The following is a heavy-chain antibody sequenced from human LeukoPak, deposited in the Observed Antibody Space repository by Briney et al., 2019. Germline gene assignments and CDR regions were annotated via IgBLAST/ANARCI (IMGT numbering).Heavy chain of an antibody. J-gene: IGHJ5*02. CDR1: GFTFSSYW. Sequence: PGGSLRLSCAASGFTFSSYWMSWVRQAPGKGLEWVANIKQDGSEKYYVDSVKGRFTISRDNAKNSLYLQMNSLRAEDTAVYYCARDHGRYQLRNPNWFDPWGQGTQVTVSS. CDR2: IKQDGSEK. D-gene: IGHD2-2*01. V-gene: IGHV3-7*01. CDR3: ARDHGRYQLRNPNWFDP.